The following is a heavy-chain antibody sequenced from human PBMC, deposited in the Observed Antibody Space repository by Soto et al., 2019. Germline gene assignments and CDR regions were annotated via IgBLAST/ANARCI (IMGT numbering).Heavy chain of an antibody. V-gene: IGHV4-59*08. CDR3: ALSRYDFWSDRSFDI. J-gene: IGHJ3*02. D-gene: IGHD3-3*01. Sequence: QVQLQESGPGLVKPSETLSLTCTVSGGSISSYYWSWIRQPPGKGLEWIGYIYYSGSTNYNPSLESRVTLSVDTSKNQFSLKLSSVTAADTAVYYCALSRYDFWSDRSFDIWGQGTMVTVSS. CDR1: GGSISSYY. CDR2: IYYSGST.